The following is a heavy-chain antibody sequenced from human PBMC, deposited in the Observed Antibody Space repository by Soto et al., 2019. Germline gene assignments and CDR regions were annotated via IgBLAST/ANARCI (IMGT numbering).Heavy chain of an antibody. CDR3: AHCYDSFPLDY. Sequence: QITLKESGPTLVKPTQTLTLTCTFCGFSLSTSGVGVGWIRQPPGKALEWLALIYWDDDKRYSPSLKSRLTXTXDTSKNQVVLTMTNMDPVDTATYYCAHCYDSFPLDYWGQGTLVTVSS. J-gene: IGHJ4*02. V-gene: IGHV2-5*02. CDR1: GFSLSTSGVG. CDR2: IYWDDDK. D-gene: IGHD3-22*01.